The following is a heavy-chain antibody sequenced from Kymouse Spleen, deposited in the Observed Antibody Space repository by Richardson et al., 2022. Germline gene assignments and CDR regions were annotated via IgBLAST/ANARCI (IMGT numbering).Heavy chain of an antibody. V-gene: IGHV4-34*01. J-gene: IGHJ6*02. D-gene: IGHD3-10*01. CDR3: AIWFGEPHYYGMDV. CDR1: GGSFSGYY. CDR2: INHSGST. Sequence: QVQLQQWGAGLLKPSETLSLTCAVYGGSFSGYYWSWIRQPPGKGLEWIGEINHSGSTNYNPSLKSRVTISVDTSKNQFSLKLSSVTAADTAVYYCAIWFGEPHYYGMDVWGQGTTVTVSS.